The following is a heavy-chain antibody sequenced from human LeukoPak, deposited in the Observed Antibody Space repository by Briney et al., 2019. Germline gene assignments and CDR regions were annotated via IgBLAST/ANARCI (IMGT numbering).Heavy chain of an antibody. Sequence: GRSLRLSCAASGFTFGDYAMHWVRQAPGKGLEWVSGISWNSGSIGYADSVKGRFTISRDNAKNSLYLQMNSLRAEDMALYYCAKDITAGAVASAAFDYWGQGTLATVSS. V-gene: IGHV3-9*03. CDR3: AKDITAGAVASAAFDY. CDR2: ISWNSGSI. J-gene: IGHJ4*02. D-gene: IGHD6-19*01. CDR1: GFTFGDYA.